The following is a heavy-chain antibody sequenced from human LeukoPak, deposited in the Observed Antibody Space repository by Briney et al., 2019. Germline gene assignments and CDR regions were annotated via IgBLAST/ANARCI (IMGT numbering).Heavy chain of an antibody. Sequence: SETLSLTCTVSGGSISSYYWSWIRQPAGKGLEWIGRTYTSGSTNYNPSLKSRVTMSVDTSKNQFSLKLSSVTAADTAVYYCARGYDFWSGYYGAFDIWGQGTMVTVSS. CDR3: ARGYDFWSGYYGAFDI. CDR1: GGSISSYY. V-gene: IGHV4-4*07. J-gene: IGHJ3*02. D-gene: IGHD3-3*01. CDR2: TYTSGST.